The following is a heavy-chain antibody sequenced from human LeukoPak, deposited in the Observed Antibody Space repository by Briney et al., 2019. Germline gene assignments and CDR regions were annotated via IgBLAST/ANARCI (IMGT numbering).Heavy chain of an antibody. CDR1: GFTFSSYE. V-gene: IGHV3-48*03. Sequence: GGSLRLSCAASGFTFSSYEMNWVRQAPGKGLEWVSYISSSGSTIYYADSVKGRFTISRDNAKNSLYLQMNSLRDEDTAVYYCARALRGYSYGSFDYWGQGTLVTVSS. CDR2: ISSSGSTI. D-gene: IGHD5-18*01. CDR3: ARALRGYSYGSFDY. J-gene: IGHJ4*02.